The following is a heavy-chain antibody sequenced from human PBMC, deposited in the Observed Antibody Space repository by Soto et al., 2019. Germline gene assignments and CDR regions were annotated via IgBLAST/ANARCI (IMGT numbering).Heavy chain of an antibody. CDR3: AREWSAFDY. J-gene: IGHJ4*02. CDR1: GVSITSYK. D-gene: IGHD2-15*01. Sequence: SETLSLTCTVSGVSITSYKWTWIRQTPGKGLEWIAYMYSSGSSSYNPSRKSRATISMDTFRNQYSLQLNSATAADTAVYYCAREWSAFDYWGQGILVTVSS. CDR2: MYSSGSS. V-gene: IGHV4-59*01.